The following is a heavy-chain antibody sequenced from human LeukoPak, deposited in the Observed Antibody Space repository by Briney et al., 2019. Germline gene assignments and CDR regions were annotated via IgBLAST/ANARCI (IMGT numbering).Heavy chain of an antibody. CDR2: IIPIFGTA. J-gene: IGHJ4*02. CDR3: TTDHPPGVAGRFGSN. D-gene: IGHD6-19*01. Sequence: SVKVSCKASGGTFSSYAISWVRQAPGQGLEWMGGIIPIFGTANYAQKFQGRVTITADKSTSTAYMELSSLRSEDTAVYYCTTDHPPGVAGRFGSNWGQGTLVTVSS. CDR1: GGTFSSYA. V-gene: IGHV1-69*06.